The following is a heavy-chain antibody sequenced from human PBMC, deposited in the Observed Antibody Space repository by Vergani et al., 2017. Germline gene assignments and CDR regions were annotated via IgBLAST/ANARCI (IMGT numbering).Heavy chain of an antibody. CDR1: GYTFTSYD. Sequence: VQLVQSGAEVKKPGESLKISCKGSGYTFTSYDISWVRQAPGQGLEWMGWISAYNGNTNYAQKLQGRVTMTTDTSTSTAYMELRSLRSDDTAVYYCARHRNWSDLEAFDIWGQGTMVTVSS. CDR3: ARHRNWSDLEAFDI. J-gene: IGHJ3*02. CDR2: ISAYNGNT. V-gene: IGHV1-18*01. D-gene: IGHD1-1*01.